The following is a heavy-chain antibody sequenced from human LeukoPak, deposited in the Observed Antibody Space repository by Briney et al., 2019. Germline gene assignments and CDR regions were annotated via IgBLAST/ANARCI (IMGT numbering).Heavy chain of an antibody. CDR3: ARDGIAAAELFTGKYYFDY. CDR2: IFYSGST. J-gene: IGHJ4*02. D-gene: IGHD6-13*01. Sequence: PSETLSLTCTVSGVSINSSTYYWPWPRQPPGRGVEWVGNIFYSGSTYYNQSLKRRVTISVDTSKNQFSLKLTSVTAAGTAGYYWARDGIAAAELFTGKYYFDYWGQGTLVTVSS. CDR1: GVSINSSTYY. V-gene: IGHV4-39*07.